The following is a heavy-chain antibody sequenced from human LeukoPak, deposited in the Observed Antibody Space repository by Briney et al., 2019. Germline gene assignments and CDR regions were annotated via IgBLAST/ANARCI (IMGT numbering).Heavy chain of an antibody. V-gene: IGHV3-23*01. CDR1: GFTFGIYA. D-gene: IGHD3-22*01. CDR3: AKVPYDSSGYYYFDY. Sequence: GGSLRLSCAASGFTFGIYAMSWVRQAPGQGLDWVSAISARDGSTYYADSVKGRFTISRDNSKNTLYLQMNSLRAEDTAVYYCAKVPYDSSGYYYFDYWGQGTLVTVSS. J-gene: IGHJ4*02. CDR2: ISARDGST.